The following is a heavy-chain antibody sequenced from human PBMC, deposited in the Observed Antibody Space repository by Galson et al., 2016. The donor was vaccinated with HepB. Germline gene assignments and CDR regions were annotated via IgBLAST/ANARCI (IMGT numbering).Heavy chain of an antibody. CDR2: INAGNGNT. J-gene: IGHJ4*02. V-gene: IGHV1-3*01. Sequence: SVKVSCKASGYTFTSYAMHWVRQAPGQRLEWMGWINAGNGNTKYSQKFQGRVTITRDTSASTAYMELSSLRSEDTAVYYCARGTGTGGYFDYWGQGTLVPVSS. CDR1: GYTFTSYA. CDR3: ARGTGTGGYFDY. D-gene: IGHD3/OR15-3a*01.